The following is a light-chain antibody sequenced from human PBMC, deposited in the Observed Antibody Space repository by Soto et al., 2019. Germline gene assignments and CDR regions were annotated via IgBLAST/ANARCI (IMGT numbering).Light chain of an antibody. CDR3: QQRSNWPRVYT. V-gene: IGKV3-11*01. CDR1: QSVSSY. CDR2: DAS. J-gene: IGKJ5*01. Sequence: ETVLTQSPATLSLSPGERATLSCRASQSVSSYLAWYQQKPGQAPRLLIYDASNRATGIPARFSGSGSGTDFTLTISSLEPEDFAVYYCQQRSNWPRVYTFGQGTRLESK.